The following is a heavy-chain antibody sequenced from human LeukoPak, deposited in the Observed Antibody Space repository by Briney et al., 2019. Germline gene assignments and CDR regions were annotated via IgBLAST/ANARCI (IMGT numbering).Heavy chain of an antibody. CDR2: ISYDGSNK. CDR3: ARELTVTTPFDY. J-gene: IGHJ4*02. Sequence: PGRSLRLSCAASGFTFSSYGMHWVRQAPGKGLEWVAVISYDGSNKYYADSVKGRFTISRDNSKNTLYPQMNSLRAEDTAVYYCARELTVTTPFDYWGQGTLVTVSS. D-gene: IGHD4-17*01. CDR1: GFTFSSYG. V-gene: IGHV3-30*03.